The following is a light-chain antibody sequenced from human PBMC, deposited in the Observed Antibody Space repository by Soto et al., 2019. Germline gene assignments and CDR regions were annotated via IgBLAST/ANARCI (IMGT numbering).Light chain of an antibody. J-gene: IGLJ2*01. Sequence: QSALTQPASVSGSPGQSITISCTGTSSDVGYYNYVSWYLQHPGKAPKLIIYGVTNRPSGISNRFSGSKSGNTASLTISGLQAEDEADYYCSSYTGTNTLVFGGGTKLTVL. V-gene: IGLV2-14*01. CDR2: GVT. CDR3: SSYTGTNTLV. CDR1: SSDVGYYNY.